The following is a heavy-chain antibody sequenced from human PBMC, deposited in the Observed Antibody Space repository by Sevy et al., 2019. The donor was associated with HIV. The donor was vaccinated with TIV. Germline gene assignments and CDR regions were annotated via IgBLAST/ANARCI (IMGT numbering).Heavy chain of an antibody. Sequence: SETLSLTCTVSGGSIGSNSFSWGWIRQPPGKELEWIGTVSYGGSTYYNPSLRSRVTISVDASKKQFSPKLSSVTAADTAVYYCARQKVRSAYYYDTSGRQGKADFDSWGQGTLVTVSS. CDR3: ARQKVRSAYYYDTSGRQGKADFDS. V-gene: IGHV4-39*01. J-gene: IGHJ4*02. CDR2: VSYGGST. D-gene: IGHD3-22*01. CDR1: GGSIGSNSFS.